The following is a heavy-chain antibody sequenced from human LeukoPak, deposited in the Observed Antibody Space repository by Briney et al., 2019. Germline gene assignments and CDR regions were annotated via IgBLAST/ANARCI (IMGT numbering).Heavy chain of an antibody. V-gene: IGHV1-69*06. CDR1: GGTFSSYA. Sequence: SVKVSCKASGGTFSSYAISWVRQAPGQGLEWMGGIIPIFGTANYAQKFQGRVTITADKSTSTAYMELSSLRSEDTAVYYCAGGTYYYGSGSYCRKRYYYYGMDVWGKGTTVTVSS. CDR2: IIPIFGTA. J-gene: IGHJ6*04. D-gene: IGHD3-10*01. CDR3: AGGTYYYGSGSYCRKRYYYYGMDV.